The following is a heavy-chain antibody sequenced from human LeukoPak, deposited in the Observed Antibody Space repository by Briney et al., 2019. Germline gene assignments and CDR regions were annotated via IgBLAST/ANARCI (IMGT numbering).Heavy chain of an antibody. CDR1: GFTFSSYW. V-gene: IGHV3-7*01. CDR3: AELGITMIGGV. CDR2: MRQDGNEK. D-gene: IGHD3-10*02. Sequence: GGSLRLSCVASGFTFSSYWMTGARQAPGRGLEWVANMRQDGNEKYYVDSVRGRFTISRDNAKNSLYLQMNSLRAEDTAVYYCAELGITMIGGVWGKGTTVTISS. J-gene: IGHJ6*04.